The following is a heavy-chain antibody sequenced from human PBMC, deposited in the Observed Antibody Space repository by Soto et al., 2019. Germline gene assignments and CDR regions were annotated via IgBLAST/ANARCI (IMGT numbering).Heavy chain of an antibody. V-gene: IGHV3-33*01. CDR2: IWYDGSNK. D-gene: IGHD1-26*01. CDR1: GFTFSSYG. CDR3: ARVPTTIDFDYYYYGMDV. Sequence: GGSLRLSCAASGFTFSSYGMHWVRQAPGKGLEWVAVIWYDGSNKYYADSVKGRFTISRDNSKNTLYLQMNSLRAEDTAVYYCARVPTTIDFDYYYYGMDVRGQGTTVTVSS. J-gene: IGHJ6*02.